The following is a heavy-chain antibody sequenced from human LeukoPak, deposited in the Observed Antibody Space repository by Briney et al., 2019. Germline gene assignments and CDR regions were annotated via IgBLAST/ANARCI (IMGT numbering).Heavy chain of an antibody. CDR2: IYYSGST. CDR1: GGSISSSSYY. J-gene: IGHJ6*02. V-gene: IGHV4-39*07. Sequence: PSETLSLTCTVSGGSISSSSYYWGWIRQPPGKGLEWIGSIYYSGSTYYNPSLKSRVTISVDTSKNQFSLKLSSVTAADTAVYYCARRAYYDSSGYLYYYYGMDVWGQGTAVTVSS. CDR3: ARRAYYDSSGYLYYYYGMDV. D-gene: IGHD3-22*01.